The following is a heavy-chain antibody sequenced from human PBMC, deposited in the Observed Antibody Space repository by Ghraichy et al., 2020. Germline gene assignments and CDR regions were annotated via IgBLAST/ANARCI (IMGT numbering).Heavy chain of an antibody. D-gene: IGHD6-6*01. CDR1: GFTFSDYY. Sequence: LSLTCAASGFTFSDYYMTWIRQAPGKGLEWVSYISSIGSTIYYADSVKGLFTISRDNAKNSLYLQMNSLRAEDTAVYYCARVREQLVPYYYYYMDVWGKGTTVTVSS. CDR3: ARVREQLVPYYYYYMDV. CDR2: ISSIGSTI. V-gene: IGHV3-11*01. J-gene: IGHJ6*03.